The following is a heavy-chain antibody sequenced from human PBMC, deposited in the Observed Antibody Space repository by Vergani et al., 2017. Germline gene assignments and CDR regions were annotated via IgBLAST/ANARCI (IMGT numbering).Heavy chain of an antibody. Sequence: QVQLVQSGAEVKKPGASVKVSCKASGYTFTSYGISWVRQAPGQGLEWMGWISAYNGNTNYAQKLQGRVTMTTDTSTSTAYMELRSLRSEDTAVYYCATQNHCSSTSCYTVYYYGMDVWGQGTTVTVSS. CDR1: GYTFTSYG. V-gene: IGHV1-18*04. J-gene: IGHJ6*02. D-gene: IGHD2-2*02. CDR3: ATQNHCSSTSCYTVYYYGMDV. CDR2: ISAYNGNT.